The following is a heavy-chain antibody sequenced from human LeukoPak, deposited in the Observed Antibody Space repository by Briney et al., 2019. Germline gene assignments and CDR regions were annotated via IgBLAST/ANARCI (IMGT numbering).Heavy chain of an antibody. CDR1: GFTFSDYY. V-gene: IGHV3-11*04. CDR2: ISNSGSTI. Sequence: GGSLRLSCAASGFTFSDYYMTWIRQAPGKGLEWVSYISNSGSTIYYADSVKGRFTISRDNAKNSLYLQMNSLRAEDTAVYYCARYTYSSSWYFDYWGQGTLVTVSS. D-gene: IGHD6-13*01. J-gene: IGHJ4*02. CDR3: ARYTYSSSWYFDY.